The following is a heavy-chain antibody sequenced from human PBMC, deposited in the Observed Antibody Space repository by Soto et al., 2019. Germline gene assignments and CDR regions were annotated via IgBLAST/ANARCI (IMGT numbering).Heavy chain of an antibody. CDR3: VADPRIVGTTGGFSL. D-gene: IGHD1-7*01. CDR2: VAPGDGKT. V-gene: IGHV1-24*01. J-gene: IGHJ3*01. CDR1: AYRLTELS. Sequence: VEMVQSGAEVKKPGASVKVSCKVSAYRLTELSINWVRQGPRKGLEWMGGVAPGDGKTTYPQKFQCRVTMTEDTYTHPAYMEMSGLTSEDTAVYYCVADPRIVGTTGGFSLWGQGTTVPVSS.